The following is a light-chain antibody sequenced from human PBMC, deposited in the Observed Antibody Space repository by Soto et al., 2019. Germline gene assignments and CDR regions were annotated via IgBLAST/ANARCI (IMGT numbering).Light chain of an antibody. CDR1: QSVLYSPNNKNY. J-gene: IGKJ1*01. Sequence: DIVMTQSPDSLAVSLGERATINCKSSQSVLYSPNNKNYLAWYQQKPGQPPKLLVYWASTRESGVPDRFSGSGSETDFTLTIKSLQAEDVAVYYCQQYINAPQTFGQGTTVEIK. V-gene: IGKV4-1*01. CDR2: WAS. CDR3: QQYINAPQT.